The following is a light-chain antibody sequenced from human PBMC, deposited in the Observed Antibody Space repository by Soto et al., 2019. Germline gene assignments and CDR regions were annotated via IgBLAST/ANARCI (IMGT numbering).Light chain of an antibody. CDR3: QHYNTYPWT. J-gene: IGKJ1*01. Sequence: DIQMTQSPSILSASVGDRVTITCRASQSISSWLAWYQQKPGKAPNLLIHKASHLESGVPSRLSGSGSGTEFTLTISSLQPGDFATYYCQHYNTYPWTFGQGTKVDIK. V-gene: IGKV1-5*03. CDR2: KAS. CDR1: QSISSW.